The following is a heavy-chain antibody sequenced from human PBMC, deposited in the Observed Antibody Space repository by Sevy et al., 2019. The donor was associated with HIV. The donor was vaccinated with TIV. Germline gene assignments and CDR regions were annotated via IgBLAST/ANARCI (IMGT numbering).Heavy chain of an antibody. Sequence: SETLSLTCTVSGGSISSSSYYWGWIRQPPGKGLEWIGSIYYSGSTYYNPSLKSRVTISVDTSKNQFSLKLGSVTAADTAVYYCARQSLLSEGYCSSTSCYIVFDYWGQGTLVTVSS. V-gene: IGHV4-39*01. CDR3: ARQSLLSEGYCSSTSCYIVFDY. D-gene: IGHD2-2*02. J-gene: IGHJ4*02. CDR1: GGSISSSSYY. CDR2: IYYSGST.